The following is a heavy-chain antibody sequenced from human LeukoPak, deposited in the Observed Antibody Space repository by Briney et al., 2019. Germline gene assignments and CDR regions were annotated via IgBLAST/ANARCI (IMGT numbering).Heavy chain of an antibody. CDR2: INPSGGST. CDR3: ASEQPTNYYDSSGYGAFDI. J-gene: IGHJ3*02. D-gene: IGHD3-22*01. CDR1: GYTFTGYY. Sequence: ASVKVSCKASGYTFTGYYMHWVRQAPGQGLEWMGIINPSGGSTSYAQKFQGRVTMTRDTSTSTVYMELSSLRSEDTAVYYCASEQPTNYYDSSGYGAFDIWGQGTMVTVSS. V-gene: IGHV1-46*03.